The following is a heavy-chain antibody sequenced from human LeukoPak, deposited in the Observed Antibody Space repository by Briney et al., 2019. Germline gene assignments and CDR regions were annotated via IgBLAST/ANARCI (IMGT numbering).Heavy chain of an antibody. V-gene: IGHV4-34*01. CDR3: ARGPLTLRHGYSPPRWFDP. Sequence: SETLSLTCAVYGGSFSGYYWSWIRQPPGKGLEWIGEINHSGSTNYNPSLKSRVTISVGTSKNQFSLKLSSVTAADTAVYYCARGPLTLRHGYSPPRWFDPWGQGTLVTVSS. D-gene: IGHD1-26*01. J-gene: IGHJ5*02. CDR1: GGSFSGYY. CDR2: INHSGST.